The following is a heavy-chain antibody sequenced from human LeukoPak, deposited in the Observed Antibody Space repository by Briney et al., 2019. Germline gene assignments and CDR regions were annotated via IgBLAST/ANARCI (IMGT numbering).Heavy chain of an antibody. V-gene: IGHV4-59*08. CDR3: ARHRDYYDT. CDR2: IYSTVSA. CDR1: GSSINNNF. Sequence: SETLSLTCTVSGSSINNNFWTWIRQPPGQGLEWIGHIYSTVSANYNPSLKSRVLISGDTSKNQIALKLTSVTAADTAVYFCARHRDYYDTWGHGTLVTVSS. D-gene: IGHD3-22*01. J-gene: IGHJ4*01.